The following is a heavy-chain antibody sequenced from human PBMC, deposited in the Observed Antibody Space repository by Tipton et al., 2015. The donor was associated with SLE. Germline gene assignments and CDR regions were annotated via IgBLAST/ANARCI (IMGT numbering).Heavy chain of an antibody. CDR3: ARDIGFWSGSGL. D-gene: IGHD3-3*01. Sequence: SLRLSCAASGFTFSSYWMRWVRQAPGKGLVWVSRINSDGSSTSYADSVKGRFTISRDNAKNTLYLQMNSLRAEDTAVYYCARDIGFWSGSGLWGQGTLVTVSS. CDR1: GFTFSSYW. J-gene: IGHJ4*02. CDR2: INSDGSST. V-gene: IGHV3-74*01.